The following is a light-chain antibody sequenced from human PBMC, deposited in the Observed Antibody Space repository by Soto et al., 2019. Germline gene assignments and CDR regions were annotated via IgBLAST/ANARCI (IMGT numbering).Light chain of an antibody. CDR3: QQRTSWSGT. CDR2: DAS. CDR1: LSISTS. V-gene: IGKV3-11*01. Sequence: EIVLTQSPVTLSLSPGERVTLSCRASLSISTSLAWYQQRPGQAPRLLFYDASNRATGIPARFSGSGSGTDFTLTISSLEPEDFAVYYCQQRTSWSGTFGQGTTLEIK. J-gene: IGKJ2*01.